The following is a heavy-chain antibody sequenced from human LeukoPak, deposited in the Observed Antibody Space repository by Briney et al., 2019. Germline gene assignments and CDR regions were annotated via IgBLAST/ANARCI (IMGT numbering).Heavy chain of an antibody. CDR2: IYYSGST. V-gene: IGHV4-59*01. D-gene: IGHD3-10*01. CDR1: GGSISNYY. CDR3: ARGYYYGSGSYYGDAFDI. Sequence: SETLSLTCTVSGGSISNYYWSWIRQPAGKGLEWIGYIYYSGSTNYNPSLKSRVTISVDTSKNQFSLKLSSVTAADTAVYYCARGYYYGSGSYYGDAFDIWGQGTMVTVSS. J-gene: IGHJ3*02.